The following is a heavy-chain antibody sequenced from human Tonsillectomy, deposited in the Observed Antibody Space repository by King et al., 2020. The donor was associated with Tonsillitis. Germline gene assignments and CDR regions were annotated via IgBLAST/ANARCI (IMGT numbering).Heavy chain of an antibody. CDR3: AKGSGYGSGSYVNFDY. J-gene: IGHJ4*02. V-gene: IGHV3-30*18. CDR2: ISYDGSNK. CDR1: GFTFSSYG. Sequence: VQLVESGGGVVQPGRSLRLSCAASGFTFSSYGMHWVRQAPGKGLEWVAIISYDGSNKYYADSVKGRFTISRDNSKNTLYLQMNSLRAEDTAVYYCAKGSGYGSGSYVNFDYWGQGTLVTVSS. D-gene: IGHD3-10*01.